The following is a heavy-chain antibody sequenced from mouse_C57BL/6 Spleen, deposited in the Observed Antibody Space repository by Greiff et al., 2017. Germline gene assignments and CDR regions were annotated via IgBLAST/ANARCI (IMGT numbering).Heavy chain of an antibody. J-gene: IGHJ4*01. Sequence: EVQLQESGPGLVKPSQSLSLTCSVTGYSITSGYYWNWIRQFPGNKLEWMGYISYDGSNNYNPSLKNRISITRDTSKNQFFLKLNSVTTEDTATYDCARDDGYYYAMDYWGQGTSVTVSS. CDR2: ISYDGSN. D-gene: IGHD2-3*01. V-gene: IGHV3-6*01. CDR1: GYSITSGYY. CDR3: ARDDGYYYAMDY.